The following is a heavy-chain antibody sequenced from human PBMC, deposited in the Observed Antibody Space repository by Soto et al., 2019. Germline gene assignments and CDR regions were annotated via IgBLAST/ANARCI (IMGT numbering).Heavy chain of an antibody. V-gene: IGHV3-30-3*01. Sequence: GGSLRLSCAASGFTFSSYAMHWVRQAPGKGLEWVAVISYDGSNKYYADSVKGRFTISRDNSKNTLYLQMNSLRAEDTAVYYCAGYYYGMDVWGQGTTVTVSS. CDR3: AGYYYGMDV. CDR1: GFTFSSYA. J-gene: IGHJ6*02. CDR2: ISYDGSNK.